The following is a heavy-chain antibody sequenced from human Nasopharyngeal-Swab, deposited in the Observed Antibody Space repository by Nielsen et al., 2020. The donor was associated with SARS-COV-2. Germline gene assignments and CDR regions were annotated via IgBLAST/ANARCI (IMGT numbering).Heavy chain of an antibody. Sequence: GESLKISCVGSGFTFSDYSMSWFRQAPGKGLEWVSIIGHDGRATFYPDSLKGRFTTSRDNAQNLVYLQINSLRAEDTAVYYCARDGSGWSRDYWGQGTLVIVSS. CDR2: IGHDGRAT. V-gene: IGHV3-11*04. CDR1: GFTFSDYS. J-gene: IGHJ4*02. CDR3: ARDGSGWSRDY. D-gene: IGHD6-13*01.